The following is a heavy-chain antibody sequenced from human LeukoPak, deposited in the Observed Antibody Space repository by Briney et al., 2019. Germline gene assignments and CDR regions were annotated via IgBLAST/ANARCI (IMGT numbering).Heavy chain of an antibody. V-gene: IGHV3-30*02. Sequence: GGSLRLSCAASGFSFASYDIHWVRQAPGKGLEGGTFIESDGSKEYYADSVKGRFTISRDNSKNTVYVQMKSLRPEDTAVYYCAKEGSGWYYLDYWGQGTVVTVSS. CDR1: GFSFASYD. CDR2: IESDGSKE. CDR3: AKEGSGWYYLDY. D-gene: IGHD6-19*01. J-gene: IGHJ4*02.